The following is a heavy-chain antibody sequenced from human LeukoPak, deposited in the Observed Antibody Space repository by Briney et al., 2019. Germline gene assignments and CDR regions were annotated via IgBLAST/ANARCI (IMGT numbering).Heavy chain of an antibody. V-gene: IGHV1-69*13. J-gene: IGHJ6*02. D-gene: IGHD3-10*01. CDR3: ARGSAESFMVRALTSLGYYYYYGMDV. CDR1: GGTFSSYA. Sequence: GPPVKVSCKASGGTFSSYAISWVRQAPGQGVEWMGGIIPIFGTANYAQKFQGRVTITADESTSTAYMELSSLRSDDTAVYYCARGSAESFMVRALTSLGYYYYYGMDVWGQGTTVTVSS. CDR2: IIPIFGTA.